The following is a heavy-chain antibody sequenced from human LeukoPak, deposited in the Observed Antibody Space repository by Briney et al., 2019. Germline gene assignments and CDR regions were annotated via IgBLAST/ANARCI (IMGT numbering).Heavy chain of an antibody. J-gene: IGHJ4*02. CDR1: GGSFSGYY. CDR3: ARGDCSSTSCYIGLKY. CDR2: INHSGST. V-gene: IGHV4-34*01. D-gene: IGHD2-2*02. Sequence: SETLSLTCAVYGGSFSGYYWSWIRQPPGKGLEWIGEINHSGSTNYNPSLKSRVTISVDTSKNQFSLKLSSVTAADTAVYYCARGDCSSTSCYIGLKYWGQGTLVTVSS.